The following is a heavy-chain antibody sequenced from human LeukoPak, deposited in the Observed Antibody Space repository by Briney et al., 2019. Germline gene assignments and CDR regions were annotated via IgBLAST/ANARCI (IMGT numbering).Heavy chain of an antibody. Sequence: ASVNVSCKASGYIFTAYYVQWVRQVPGQGLEWMGWIDPNTGGTKYGQKFQGRVTMTRDTSIRTAYMELSSLISDDTAVYFCARDWYSGNSDYFDYWGQGTLVTVSS. CDR3: ARDWYSGNSDYFDY. D-gene: IGHD1-26*01. V-gene: IGHV1-2*02. CDR2: IDPNTGGT. CDR1: GYIFTAYY. J-gene: IGHJ4*02.